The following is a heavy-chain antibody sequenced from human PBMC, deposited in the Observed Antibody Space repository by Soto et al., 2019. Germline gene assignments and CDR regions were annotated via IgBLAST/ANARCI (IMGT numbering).Heavy chain of an antibody. J-gene: IGHJ6*03. CDR1: GGSISYEYYH. V-gene: IGHV4-61*01. D-gene: IGHD6-13*01. Sequence: TSETLSLTCTVSGGSISYEYYHWTWLRQSPGKGLEWIGYIYYSGSTNYNPSLKSRVTISVDTSKNQFSLKLSSVTAADTAVYYCARDGYSSSWYGSDYYYYYMDVWGKGTTVTVS. CDR3: ARDGYSSSWYGSDYYYYYMDV. CDR2: IYYSGST.